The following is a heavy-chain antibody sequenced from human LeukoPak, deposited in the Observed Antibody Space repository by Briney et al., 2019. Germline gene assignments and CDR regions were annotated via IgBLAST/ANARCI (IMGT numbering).Heavy chain of an antibody. CDR2: INHSGST. J-gene: IGHJ6*03. V-gene: IGHV4-34*01. D-gene: IGHD5-18*01. CDR3: ANLIRTAMAHYYYDYMDV. Sequence: SETLPLTCAVYGGSFSGYYWSWIRQPPGKGLEWIGEINHSGSTNYNPSLKSRVTISVDTSKNQFSLKLSSVTAADTAVYYCANLIRTAMAHYYYDYMDVWGKGTTVTVSS. CDR1: GGSFSGYY.